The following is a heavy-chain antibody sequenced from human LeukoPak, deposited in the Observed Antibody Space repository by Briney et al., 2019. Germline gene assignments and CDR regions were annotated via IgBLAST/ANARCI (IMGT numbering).Heavy chain of an antibody. D-gene: IGHD6-19*01. CDR1: GYTFTGYY. CDR3: ARNCNCSSGPSDY. J-gene: IGHJ4*02. Sequence: ASVKVSCKASGYTFTGYYMHWVRQAPGQGLEWMGWINPNSGGTNYAQKFQGRVTMTRDTSISTAYMELSRLRSDDTAVYYCARNCNCSSGPSDYWGQGTLVTVSS. V-gene: IGHV1-2*02. CDR2: INPNSGGT.